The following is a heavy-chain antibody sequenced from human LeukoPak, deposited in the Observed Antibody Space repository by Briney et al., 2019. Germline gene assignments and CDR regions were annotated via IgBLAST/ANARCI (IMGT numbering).Heavy chain of an antibody. Sequence: SEALSLTCTVSGGSISSGNYYWTWIRQPAGKGLEWIGRISTAGNTDYDPSLKSRLIISIDTSKNQFSLRLSSATAADTAVYYCASHQYGSGSYYHDYWGQGTLVTVSS. CDR1: GGSISSGNYY. V-gene: IGHV4-61*02. J-gene: IGHJ4*02. CDR2: ISTAGNT. D-gene: IGHD3-10*01. CDR3: ASHQYGSGSYYHDY.